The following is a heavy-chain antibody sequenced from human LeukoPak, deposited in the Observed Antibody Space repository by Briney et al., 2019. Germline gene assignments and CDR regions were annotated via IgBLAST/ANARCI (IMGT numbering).Heavy chain of an antibody. CDR3: ARQHRSGMVTLDYMDA. J-gene: IGHJ6*03. V-gene: IGHV3-7*01. Sequence: GGSLRLSCTTSGIIFKNFWMSWVRQAPGKGLEWVANIKQDGSRQFYVDSVKGRFTISRDNAKNSMYLQMTSLRADDTAVYYCARQHRSGMVTLDYMDAWGKGTTVTVSS. CDR1: GIIFKNFW. D-gene: IGHD3-10*01. CDR2: IKQDGSRQ.